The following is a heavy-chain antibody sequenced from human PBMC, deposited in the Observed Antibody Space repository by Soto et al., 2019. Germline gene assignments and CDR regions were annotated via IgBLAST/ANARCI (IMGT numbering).Heavy chain of an antibody. Sequence: SETLSLTCTVSGGSICSGDDYWSWIRQPPGKGLEWIGYIYYSGSTYYNPSLKSRVTISVDTSKNQFSLKLSSVTAADTAVYYCASLVDFDWFTNYFDYWGQGTLVTVSS. J-gene: IGHJ4*02. D-gene: IGHD3-9*01. V-gene: IGHV4-30-4*01. CDR2: IYYSGST. CDR1: GGSICSGDDY. CDR3: ASLVDFDWFTNYFDY.